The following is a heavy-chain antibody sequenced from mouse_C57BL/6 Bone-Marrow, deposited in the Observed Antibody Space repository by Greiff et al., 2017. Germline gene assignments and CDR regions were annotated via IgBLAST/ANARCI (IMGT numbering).Heavy chain of an antibody. V-gene: IGHV5-4*03. CDR3: ARLNWDYAMDY. CDR1: GFPFSSYA. D-gene: IGHD4-1*01. Sequence: DVKLQESGGGLVKPGGSLKLSCAASGFPFSSYAMSWVRQTPEKRLAWVATISAGGSYTYYPDNVKGRFTISRDNAKNTLYLQMSHLKSEDTARYYCARLNWDYAMDYWGQGTSVTVSS. J-gene: IGHJ4*01. CDR2: ISAGGSYT.